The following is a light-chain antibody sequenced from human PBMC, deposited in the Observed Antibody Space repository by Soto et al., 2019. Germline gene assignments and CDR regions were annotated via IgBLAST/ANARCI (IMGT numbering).Light chain of an antibody. V-gene: IGKV3-15*01. CDR3: QQYNKWPLFT. Sequence: EIVMTQSPVTLSVSPGERATVSCRASQSVSSNLAWYQQRPGQAPRLLMYGASTRATGIPARFSGSGSGTEFTLTLSSLQSEDLAVYYCQQYNKWPLFTFGPGTRVDMK. CDR2: GAS. CDR1: QSVSSN. J-gene: IGKJ3*01.